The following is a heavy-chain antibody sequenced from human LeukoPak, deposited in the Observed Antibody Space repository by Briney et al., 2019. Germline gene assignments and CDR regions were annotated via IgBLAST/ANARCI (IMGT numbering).Heavy chain of an antibody. D-gene: IGHD2-15*01. CDR2: IIPILGIA. CDR1: GGTFSSYA. J-gene: IGHJ4*02. CDR3: ARAQVVVETFWDY. V-gene: IGHV1-69*04. Sequence: SVKVSCKASGGTFSSYAIIWVRQAPGQGLEWMGRIIPILGIANYAQKFQGRVTITADKSTSTAYMELSSLRSEDTAVYYCARAQVVVETFWDYWGQGTLVTVSS.